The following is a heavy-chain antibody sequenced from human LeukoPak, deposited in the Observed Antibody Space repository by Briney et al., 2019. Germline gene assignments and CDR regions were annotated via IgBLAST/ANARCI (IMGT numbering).Heavy chain of an antibody. CDR1: GFTFSSYS. CDR3: GRDFLRGRVDY. D-gene: IGHD2-15*01. CDR2: ISSSSSYI. J-gene: IGHJ4*02. V-gene: IGHV3-21*01. Sequence: GGSLRLSCASSGFTFSSYSMNWVRQAPAKGLEWVSSISSSSSYIYYADSVKGRFTISRDNAKNSLYLQMNSLRAEDTAVYYCGRDFLRGRVDYWGQGTLVTVSS.